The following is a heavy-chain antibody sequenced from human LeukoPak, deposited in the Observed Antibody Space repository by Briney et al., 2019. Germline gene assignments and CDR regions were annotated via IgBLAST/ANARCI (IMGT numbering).Heavy chain of an antibody. Sequence: KTSETLSLPCTVSGGSISSGDYYWSWIRQPPGKGLEWIGYIYYSGSTYYNPSLKSRVTISVDTSKNQFSLKLSSVTAADTAVYYCARESYGSGTLGSWGQGTLVTVPS. CDR2: IYYSGST. V-gene: IGHV4-30-4*01. J-gene: IGHJ5*02. D-gene: IGHD3-10*01. CDR3: ARESYGSGTLGS. CDR1: GGSISSGDYY.